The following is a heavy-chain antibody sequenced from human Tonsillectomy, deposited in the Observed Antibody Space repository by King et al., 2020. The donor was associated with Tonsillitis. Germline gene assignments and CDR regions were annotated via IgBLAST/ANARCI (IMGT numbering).Heavy chain of an antibody. D-gene: IGHD5/OR15-5a*01. V-gene: IGHV3-7*01. CDR1: GFTFSSYW. Sequence: QLVQSGGGLVQPGGSLRLSCAASGFTFSSYWRNWVRQAPGKGLEWVANIKQDGSEQYYVDSVKGRITISRDNAKNALYLQMNSLRAEDTAVYYCARGQTSVSPRVYFDYLGQGTLATVPS. CDR2: IKQDGSEQ. CDR3: ARGQTSVSPRVYFDY. J-gene: IGHJ4*02.